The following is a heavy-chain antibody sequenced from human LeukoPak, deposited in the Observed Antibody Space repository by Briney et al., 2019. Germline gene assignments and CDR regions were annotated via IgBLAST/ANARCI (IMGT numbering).Heavy chain of an antibody. CDR1: GYTFNSYG. V-gene: IGHV1-18*01. CDR3: ARSYLHSAYPHYSYYMDV. Sequence: ASVKVSCKASGYTFNSYGINWVRQAPGQGLEWMGWISGYNGNTNYAQNLQGRVTMTTDTSTDTAYMDLRSLRSDDTAVYYCARSYLHSAYPHYSYYMDVWGKGTTVTVSS. J-gene: IGHJ6*03. CDR2: ISGYNGNT. D-gene: IGHD5-12*01.